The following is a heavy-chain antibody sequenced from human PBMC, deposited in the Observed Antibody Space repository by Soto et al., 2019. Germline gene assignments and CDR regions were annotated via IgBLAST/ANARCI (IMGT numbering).Heavy chain of an antibody. CDR1: GFTFSSYG. D-gene: IGHD3-22*01. CDR2: ISYDGINK. Sequence: QVQLVESGGGVVQPGRSLRLSCAASGFTFSSYGMHWVRQAPGKGLEWVAVISYDGINKYYTDSVKGRFTISRDNSKNALCLQMNSLRADETAVYYCAKELRTHGPFYYDSSGYLPRDSWGQGTLVTVSS. V-gene: IGHV3-30*18. CDR3: AKELRTHGPFYYDSSGYLPRDS. J-gene: IGHJ4*02.